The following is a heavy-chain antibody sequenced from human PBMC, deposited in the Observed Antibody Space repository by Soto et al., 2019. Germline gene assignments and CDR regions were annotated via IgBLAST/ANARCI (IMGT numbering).Heavy chain of an antibody. D-gene: IGHD3-9*01. J-gene: IGHJ5*02. V-gene: IGHV4-31*03. CDR1: GGSISSGGYY. Sequence: QVQLQESGPGLVKPSQTLSLTCTVSGGSISSGGYYWSWISQHPGKGLEWVGYIYYSGSTYYNPSLKSRVTISVDTSKNQFALKLSSVTAADTAVYYCARTLFYDISRSGFAPWGQGTLVTVSS. CDR3: ARTLFYDISRSGFAP. CDR2: IYYSGST.